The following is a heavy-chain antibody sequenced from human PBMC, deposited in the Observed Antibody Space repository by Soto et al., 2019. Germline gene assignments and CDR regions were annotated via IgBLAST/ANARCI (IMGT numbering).Heavy chain of an antibody. J-gene: IGHJ4*02. Sequence: GGSLRLSCAASGFTFSSYWMSWVRQAPGTGLEWVANIKQDGSEKYYVDSVKGRFTISRDNAKNSLYLQMNSLRAEDTAVYYCARGLLGYYYDSSGYDYWGQGTLVT. V-gene: IGHV3-7*03. CDR1: GFTFSSYW. CDR2: IKQDGSEK. CDR3: ARGLLGYYYDSSGYDY. D-gene: IGHD3-22*01.